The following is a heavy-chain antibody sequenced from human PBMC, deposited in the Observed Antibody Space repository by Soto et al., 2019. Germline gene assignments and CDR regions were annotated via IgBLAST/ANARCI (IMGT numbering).Heavy chain of an antibody. CDR2: IYYSGST. CDR3: ARVVYCSGGSCSSNNWFDP. V-gene: IGHV4-31*03. J-gene: IGHJ5*02. D-gene: IGHD2-15*01. CDR1: GGSISSGGYY. Sequence: SETLSLTCTVSGGSISSGGYYWSWIRQHPGKGLEWIGYIYYSGSTYYNPSLKSRVTISVDTSKNQFSLKLSSVTAADTAVYYCARVVYCSGGSCSSNNWFDPWGQGTLVTVSS.